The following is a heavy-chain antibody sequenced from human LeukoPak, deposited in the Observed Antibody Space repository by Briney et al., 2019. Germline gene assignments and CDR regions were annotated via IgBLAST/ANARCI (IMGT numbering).Heavy chain of an antibody. J-gene: IGHJ4*02. V-gene: IGHV4-59*01. CDR2: IYYSGST. D-gene: IGHD3-10*01. CDR1: GGSMSAYC. Sequence: MTSETLSLTCTVSGGSMSAYCWSWIRQPPGKGLEWIGYIYYSGSTNYNASLKSRVTISVDTSKNQFSLKLSSVTAADTAVYYCARDGGYGSGSYRVDYWGQGTLVTVSS. CDR3: ARDGGYGSGSYRVDY.